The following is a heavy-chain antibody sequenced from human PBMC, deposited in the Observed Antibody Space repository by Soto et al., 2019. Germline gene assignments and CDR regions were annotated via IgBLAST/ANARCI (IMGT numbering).Heavy chain of an antibody. J-gene: IGHJ4*02. CDR2: ISGSGGST. V-gene: IGHV3-23*01. CDR3: AKDRGFGELLYPGFTDY. CDR1: GFTFSSYA. Sequence: GGSLRLSCAASGFTFSSYAMSWVRQAPGKGLEWVSAISGSGGSTYYADSVKGRFTISRDNSKNTLYLQMNSLRAEDTAVYYCAKDRGFGELLYPGFTDYWGQGTLVTVSS. D-gene: IGHD3-10*01.